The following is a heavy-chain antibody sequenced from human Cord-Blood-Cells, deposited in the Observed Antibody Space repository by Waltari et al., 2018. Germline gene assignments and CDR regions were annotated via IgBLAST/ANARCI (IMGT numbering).Heavy chain of an antibody. Sequence: QITLKASGPTLVKTTQTLTLTCTFSGFSLSTSGVGVGWIGQPPGKALEWLALIYLNDDKRYSPSLKSRLTITKDTSKNQVVLTMTNMDPVDTATYYCAHAVVPAAVDAFDIWGQGTMVTVSS. CDR1: GFSLSTSGVG. J-gene: IGHJ3*02. CDR2: IYLNDDK. D-gene: IGHD2-2*01. CDR3: AHAVVPAAVDAFDI. V-gene: IGHV2-5*01.